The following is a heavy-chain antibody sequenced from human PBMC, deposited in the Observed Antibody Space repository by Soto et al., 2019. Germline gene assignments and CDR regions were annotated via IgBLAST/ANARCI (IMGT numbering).Heavy chain of an antibody. CDR2: IYYNGST. V-gene: IGHV4-39*01. J-gene: IGHJ6*02. CDR3: ARHADGGRYYYTLDV. Sequence: PSETLSLTCTVSGGSIRSDSYYWGWIRQPPGKGLDWIATIYYNGSTYYNPSLKSRITLSVDTSKNQISLKLSSVTAADTAVYYCARHADGGRYYYTLDVWGQGTTVTVSS. CDR1: GGSIRSDSYY. D-gene: IGHD2-15*01.